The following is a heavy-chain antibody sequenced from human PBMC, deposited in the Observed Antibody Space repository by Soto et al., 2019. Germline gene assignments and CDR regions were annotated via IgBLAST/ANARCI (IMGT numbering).Heavy chain of an antibody. D-gene: IGHD3-3*01. CDR1: GGTFSSYT. Sequence: SVKVSCKASGGTFSSYTISWVRQAPGQGLEWMGRIIPILGIANYAQKFQGRVTITADKSTSTAYMELSSLRSEDTAVYYCARDKEWLPDWYFDLWGRGTLVTVSS. J-gene: IGHJ2*01. V-gene: IGHV1-69*04. CDR3: ARDKEWLPDWYFDL. CDR2: IIPILGIA.